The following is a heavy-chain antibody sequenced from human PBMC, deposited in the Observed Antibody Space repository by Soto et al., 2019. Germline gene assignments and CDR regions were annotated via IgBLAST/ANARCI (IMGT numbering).Heavy chain of an antibody. D-gene: IGHD4-17*01. V-gene: IGHV3-33*01. Sequence: PGGSLRLSCAASGFTFSSYGMHWVRQAPGKGLEWVAVIWYDGSNKYYADSVKGRFTISRDNSKNTLYLQMNSLRAEDTAVYYCASEQGDYINWVDPWGQGTLVTVSS. CDR3: ASEQGDYINWVDP. CDR2: IWYDGSNK. J-gene: IGHJ5*02. CDR1: GFTFSSYG.